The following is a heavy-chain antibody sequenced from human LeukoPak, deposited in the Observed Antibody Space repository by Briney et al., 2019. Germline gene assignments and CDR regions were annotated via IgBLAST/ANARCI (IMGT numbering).Heavy chain of an antibody. V-gene: IGHV1-2*02. CDR3: ARRYCSGGSCYPNYYYYMDV. CDR2: INPNSGGT. Sequence: ASVKVSCKASGYTFTGYYMHWVRQAPGQGLEWMGWINPNSGGTNYAQKFQGRVTMTRNTSISTAYMELSSLRSEDTAVYYCARRYCSGGSCYPNYYYYMDVWGKGTTVTISS. J-gene: IGHJ6*03. D-gene: IGHD2-15*01. CDR1: GYTFTGYY.